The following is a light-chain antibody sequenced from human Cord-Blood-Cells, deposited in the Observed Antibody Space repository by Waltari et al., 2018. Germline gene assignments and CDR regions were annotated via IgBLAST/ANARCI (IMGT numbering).Light chain of an antibody. CDR1: HRVSSSY. Sequence: EIVLTQSPATLSLSPGERATLSGGASHRVSSSYLAWYQQKPGLAPRRLIDDASIRATGIPDRFSGSGSGTDFTLTISRLEPEDVAVYYCQQYGSSPRTFGQGTKVEIK. CDR3: QQYGSSPRT. CDR2: DAS. V-gene: IGKV3D-20*01. J-gene: IGKJ1*01.